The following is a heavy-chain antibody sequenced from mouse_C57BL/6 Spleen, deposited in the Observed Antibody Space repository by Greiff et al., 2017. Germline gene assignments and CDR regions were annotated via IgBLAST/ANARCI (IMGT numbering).Heavy chain of an antibody. CDR2: INPSGGDT. D-gene: IGHD1-1*01. V-gene: IGHV1-7*01. J-gene: IGHJ4*01. CDR1: GYTFTGYW. Sequence: QVHVKQSGAELAKPGASVKLSCTASGYTFTGYWMHWVKQRPGQGLEWIGYINPSGGDTKYNQKFKDKATLTADQSSSPAYMQLRSLTYEDYAVYYCANLRNYDMDYWGQGTTLTVSS. CDR3: ANLRNYDMDY.